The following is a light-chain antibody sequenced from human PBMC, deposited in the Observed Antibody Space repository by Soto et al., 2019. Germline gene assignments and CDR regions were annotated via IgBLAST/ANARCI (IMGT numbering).Light chain of an antibody. J-gene: IGLJ1*01. V-gene: IGLV2-14*01. Sequence: QSVLTQPASVSGSPGQSITISCSGTSSDIGSYNYVAWYQQFPGKTPKLIIYEVRNRPSGFSFRFSGSKSGNTASLTISGLQAEDEADYYCISYSGSDTSYVFGTGTKLTVL. CDR1: SSDIGSYNY. CDR3: ISYSGSDTSYV. CDR2: EVR.